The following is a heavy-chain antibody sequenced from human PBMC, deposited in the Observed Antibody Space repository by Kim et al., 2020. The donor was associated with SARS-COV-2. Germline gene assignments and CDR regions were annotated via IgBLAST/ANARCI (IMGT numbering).Heavy chain of an antibody. D-gene: IGHD2-15*01. J-gene: IGHJ4*02. CDR1: GFTFSSYS. V-gene: IGHV3-21*01. CDR3: ARDTVYCSGGSCYSRGIFDY. CDR2: ISSSSSYI. Sequence: GGSLRLSCAASGFTFSSYSMNWVRQAPGKGLEWVSSISSSSSYIYYADSVKGRFTISRDNAKNSLYLQMNSLRAEDTAVYYCARDTVYCSGGSCYSRGIFDYWGQGTLVTVSS.